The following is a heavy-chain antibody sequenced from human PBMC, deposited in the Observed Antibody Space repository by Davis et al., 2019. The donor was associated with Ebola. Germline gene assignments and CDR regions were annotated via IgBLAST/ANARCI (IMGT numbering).Heavy chain of an antibody. D-gene: IGHD6-19*01. V-gene: IGHV5-51*01. CDR2: IYPGDSDA. Sequence: GESLKISCYGSGYNFRDYWIVWVRQMPGKGLEWMGNIYPGDSDARYSSSFQGQVTISADKSISTAYLQWSSLKASDTAMYYCARPLDSSGWSPPFDYWGQGTLVTVSS. CDR3: ARPLDSSGWSPPFDY. CDR1: GYNFRDYW. J-gene: IGHJ4*02.